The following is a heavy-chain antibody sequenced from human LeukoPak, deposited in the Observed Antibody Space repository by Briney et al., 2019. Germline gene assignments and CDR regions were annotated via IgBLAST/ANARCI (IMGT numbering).Heavy chain of an antibody. CDR3: AKGDIVVVDPRGFDY. J-gene: IGHJ4*02. CDR1: GFTFITYG. CDR2: IRYDGSNK. D-gene: IGHD2-2*01. Sequence: GGSLRLSCAASGFTFITYGMHWVRQAPGKGLEWVAFIRYDGSNKYYADSVKGRFTISRDNSKNTLYLQMNSLRAEDTAVYYCAKGDIVVVDPRGFDYWGQGTLVTVSS. V-gene: IGHV3-30*02.